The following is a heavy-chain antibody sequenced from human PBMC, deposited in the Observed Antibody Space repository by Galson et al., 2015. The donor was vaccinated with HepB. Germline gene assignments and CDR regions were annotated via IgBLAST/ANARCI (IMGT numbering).Heavy chain of an antibody. J-gene: IGHJ4*02. D-gene: IGHD1-1*01. CDR2: ISSSSRTT. Sequence: SLRLSCAASGFTFSSFSMNWVRQAPGKGLEWVSYISSSSRTTYYVDSVKGRFTISRDIAKNSLYLQMNSLRVEDTAAYYCARENDYFFDYWGQGILVTVSS. CDR1: GFTFSSFS. V-gene: IGHV3-48*01. CDR3: ARENDYFFDY.